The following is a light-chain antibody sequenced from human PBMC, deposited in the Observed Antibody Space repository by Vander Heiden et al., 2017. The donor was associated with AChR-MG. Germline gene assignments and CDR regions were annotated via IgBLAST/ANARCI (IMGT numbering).Light chain of an antibody. V-gene: IGKV1-39*01. CDR1: QNFNSN. CDR2: AAS. J-gene: IGKJ2*01. Sequence: DIQMTQSPSSLSASVGDRVTITCRASQNFNSNLNWYQQKPGKAPRLLIFAASILQSGVPSRFSGSGSGTDFTLTINSLQPEDFASYYCQQSYSAPYTFGQGTRLQIK. CDR3: QQSYSAPYT.